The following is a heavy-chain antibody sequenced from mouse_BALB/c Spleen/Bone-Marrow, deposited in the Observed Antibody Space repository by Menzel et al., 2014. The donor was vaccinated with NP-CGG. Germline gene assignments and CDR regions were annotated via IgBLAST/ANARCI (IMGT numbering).Heavy chain of an antibody. CDR1: GYAFXSYW. J-gene: IGHJ1*01. V-gene: IGHV1-80*01. CDR2: IYPGDGDT. CDR3: ARRVYGNYWYFDV. D-gene: IGHD2-1*01. Sequence: QVQLQQSGAELVRPGSSVKISCKASGYAFXSYWMNWVKQRPGQGLEWIGQIYPGDGDTNYNGKFKGKATLTADKSSSTAYMQLSSLTSEDSAVYFCARRVYGNYWYFDVWGAGTTVTVSS.